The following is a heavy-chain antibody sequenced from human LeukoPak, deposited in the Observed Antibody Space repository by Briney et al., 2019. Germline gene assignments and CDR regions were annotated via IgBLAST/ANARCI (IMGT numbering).Heavy chain of an antibody. V-gene: IGHV3-53*01. CDR1: GFTFSRYA. CDR3: ARSNSPGIAAAGTDY. J-gene: IGHJ4*02. Sequence: GGSLRLSCAASGFTFSRYAMSWVRQAPGKGLEWVSVIYSGGSTYYADSVKGRFTISRDNSKNTLYLQMNSLRAEDTAVYYCARSNSPGIAAAGTDYWGQGTLVTVSS. D-gene: IGHD6-13*01. CDR2: IYSGGST.